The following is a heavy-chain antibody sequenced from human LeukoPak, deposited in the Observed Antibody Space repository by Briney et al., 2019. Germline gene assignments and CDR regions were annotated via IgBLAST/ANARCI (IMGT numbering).Heavy chain of an antibody. CDR2: ISGSGGST. V-gene: IGHV3-23*01. D-gene: IGHD2-8*01. J-gene: IGHJ4*02. CDR1: GFTFSSYA. Sequence: HPGGSLRLSCAAPGFTFSSYAMSWVRQAPGKGLEWVSAISGSGGSTYYADSVKGRFTISRDNSRNTLYLQMNSLRAEDTAVYYCAKGINGVNYWGQGTLVTVSS. CDR3: AKGINGVNY.